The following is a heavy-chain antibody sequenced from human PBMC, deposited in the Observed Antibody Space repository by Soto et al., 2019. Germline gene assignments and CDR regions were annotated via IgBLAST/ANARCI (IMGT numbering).Heavy chain of an antibody. J-gene: IGHJ6*03. CDR1: GFTFSNYW. Sequence: EVQLVESGGGLVQPGGSLRLSCAASGFTFSNYWMSWVRQAPGKGLEWVANIKQDGSEKYYVDSVKGRFTISRDNAKNSLYLQMNSLRAEDPAVYYCARNLREYSYCYYYSMDVWGKGTTVTVSS. CDR3: ARNLREYSYCYYYSMDV. D-gene: IGHD5-18*01. CDR2: IKQDGSEK. V-gene: IGHV3-7*01.